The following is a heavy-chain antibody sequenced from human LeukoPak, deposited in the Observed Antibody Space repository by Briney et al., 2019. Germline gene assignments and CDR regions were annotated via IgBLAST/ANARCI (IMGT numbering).Heavy chain of an antibody. D-gene: IGHD4-17*01. V-gene: IGHV4-59*01. J-gene: IGHJ4*02. CDR1: GGSISSYY. CDR3: ARGSTSDYGDYFDY. Sequence: SETLPLTCTVSGGSISSYYWSWIRQPPGKGLEWIGYIYYSGSTNYNPSLKSRVTISVDTSKNQFSLKLSSVTAADTAVYYCARGSTSDYGDYFDYWGQGTLVTVSS. CDR2: IYYSGST.